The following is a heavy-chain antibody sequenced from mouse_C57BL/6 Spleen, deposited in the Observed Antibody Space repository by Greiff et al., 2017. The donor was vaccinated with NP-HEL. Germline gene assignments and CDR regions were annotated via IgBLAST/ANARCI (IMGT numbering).Heavy chain of an antibody. V-gene: IGHV1-47*01. CDR3: ARMGEYDYGFAY. D-gene: IGHD2-4*01. Sequence: VKLQESGAELVKPGASVKMSCKASGYTFTTYPIEWMKQNHGKSLEWIGNFHPYNDDTKYNEKFKGKATLTVEKSSSTVYLELSRLTSDDSAVYYCARMGEYDYGFAYWGQGTLVTVSA. J-gene: IGHJ3*01. CDR1: GYTFTTYP. CDR2: FHPYNDDT.